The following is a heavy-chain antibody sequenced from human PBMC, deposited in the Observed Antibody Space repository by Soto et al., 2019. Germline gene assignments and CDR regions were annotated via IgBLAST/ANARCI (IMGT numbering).Heavy chain of an antibody. V-gene: IGHV4-59*01. Sequence: QVQLQESGPGLVKPSETLSLTCTVSGGSISSYYWSWIRQPPGKGPEWIGYIYYSGSTDYNPSLKSRVTISVDTSKNQFSLKLSSVTAADTAVYYCARGIYDSSGYYTRVFDYWGQGTLVTVSS. D-gene: IGHD3-22*01. CDR2: IYYSGST. CDR1: GGSISSYY. CDR3: ARGIYDSSGYYTRVFDY. J-gene: IGHJ4*02.